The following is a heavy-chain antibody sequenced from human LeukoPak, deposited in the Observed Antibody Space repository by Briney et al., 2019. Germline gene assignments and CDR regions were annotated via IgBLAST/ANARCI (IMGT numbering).Heavy chain of an antibody. CDR2: IYSDNT. J-gene: IGHJ4*02. CDR1: GFTVSSNS. Sequence: TGGSLRLSCTVSGFTVSSNSMSWVRQAPGKGLEWVSFIYSDNTHYSYSVKGRFTISRDNSKNTLYLQMNSLRAEDTAVYYCARRAGAYSHPYDYWGQGTLVTVSS. V-gene: IGHV3-53*01. D-gene: IGHD4/OR15-4a*01. CDR3: ARRAGAYSHPYDY.